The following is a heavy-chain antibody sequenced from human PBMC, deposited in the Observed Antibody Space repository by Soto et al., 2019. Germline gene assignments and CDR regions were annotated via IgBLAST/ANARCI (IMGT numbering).Heavy chain of an antibody. Sequence: QLVESGGGVVQPERSLKLSCTASNFVFSVYSLHWVRQAPGKGLEWVALISYDGGNKYYADAVKGRFTISRDNSKNTLDLQMNSLRREDTAVYYCARDKDHYAFWGGTLDSWGQGTLVTVSS. V-gene: IGHV3-30-3*01. J-gene: IGHJ4*02. D-gene: IGHD3-3*01. CDR3: ARDKDHYAFWGGTLDS. CDR1: NFVFSVYS. CDR2: ISYDGGNK.